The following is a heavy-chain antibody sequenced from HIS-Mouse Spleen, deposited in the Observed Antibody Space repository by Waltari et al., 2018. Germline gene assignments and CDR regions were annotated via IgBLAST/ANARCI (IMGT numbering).Heavy chain of an antibody. CDR3: ARISPETAADAFDI. V-gene: IGHV2-70*15. D-gene: IGHD6-13*01. CDR2: IDWDDAK. CDR1: GFSPSPSGMF. J-gene: IGHJ3*02. Sequence: QVTLRESGPALVKPTQTLPLPCTFSGFSPSPSGMFVSWIRQPPGKALDWLARIDWDDAKYYSTSLKTRLTISKDTSKNQVVLTMTNMDPVDTATYYCARISPETAADAFDIWGQGTMVTVSS.